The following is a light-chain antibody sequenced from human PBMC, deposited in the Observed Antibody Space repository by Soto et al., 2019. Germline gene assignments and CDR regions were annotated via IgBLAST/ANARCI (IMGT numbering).Light chain of an antibody. V-gene: IGLV1-40*01. J-gene: IGLJ1*01. Sequence: QSPRTQPASVSGAPGQRFAISCTGSISNIGAEYDVHWYQQLPGTAPKRLIYGENNRPSGVPDRFSGSKSGTSASLAITGLQPEDEADYYCQSYDSSLTTFVFGTGTKVTVL. CDR3: QSYDSSLTTFV. CDR2: GEN. CDR1: ISNIGAEYD.